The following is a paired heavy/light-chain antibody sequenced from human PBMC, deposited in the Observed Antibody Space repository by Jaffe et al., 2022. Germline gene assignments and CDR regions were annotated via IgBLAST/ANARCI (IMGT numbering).Light chain of an antibody. V-gene: IGKV3-20*01. Sequence: EIVLTQSPGTLSLSPGERATLSCRASQSVSSSYLAWYQQKPGQAPRLLIYGASSRATGIPDRFSGSGSGTDFTLTISRLEPEDFAVYYCQQYGSSPGITFGPGTKVDIK. J-gene: IGKJ3*01. CDR2: GAS. CDR1: QSVSSSY. CDR3: QQYGSSPGIT.
Heavy chain of an antibody. CDR3: ARDLYYYGSGSYSYYYYYYMDV. CDR1: GGSISSGSYY. Sequence: QVQLQESGPGLVKPSQTLSLTCTVSGGSISSGSYYWSWIRQPAGKGLEWIGRIYTSGSTNYNPSLKSRVTISVDTSKNQFSLKLSSVTAADTAVYYCARDLYYYGSGSYSYYYYYYMDVWGKGTTVTVSS. CDR2: IYTSGST. V-gene: IGHV4-61*02. J-gene: IGHJ6*03. D-gene: IGHD3-10*01.